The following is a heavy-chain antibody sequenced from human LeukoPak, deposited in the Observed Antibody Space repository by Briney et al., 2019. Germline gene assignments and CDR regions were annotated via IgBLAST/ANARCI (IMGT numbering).Heavy chain of an antibody. J-gene: IGHJ3*02. CDR2: IYPGDSDT. V-gene: IGHV5-51*01. CDR3: ARRQDYDAFDI. Sequence: GESLKISCKGFGYSFTSYWIGWVRQMPGKGLEWMGIIYPGDSDTRYSPSFQGQVTISADKSFSTAYLQWSSLKASDTAMYHCARRQDYDAFDIWGQGTMVTVSS. CDR1: GYSFTSYW. D-gene: IGHD2-15*01.